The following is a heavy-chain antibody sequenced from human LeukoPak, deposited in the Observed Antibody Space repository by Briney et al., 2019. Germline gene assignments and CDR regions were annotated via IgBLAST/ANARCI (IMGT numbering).Heavy chain of an antibody. CDR1: GGTFSSYA. CDR2: INPNSGGT. V-gene: IGHV1-2*02. CDR3: ARDRLDDYYYYYGMDV. J-gene: IGHJ6*02. Sequence: ASVKVSCTASGGTFSSYAISWVRQAPGQGLEWMGWINPNSGGTNYAQKFQGRVTMTRDTSISTAYMELSRLRSDDTAVYYCARDRLDDYYYYYGMDVWGQGTTVTVSS.